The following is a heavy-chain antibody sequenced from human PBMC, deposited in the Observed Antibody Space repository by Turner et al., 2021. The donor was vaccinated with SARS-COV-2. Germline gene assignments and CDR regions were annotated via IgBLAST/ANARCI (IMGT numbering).Heavy chain of an antibody. CDR3: ARSRYTYGSYYYYGMDV. V-gene: IGHV1-2*02. Sequence: QVQLVQSGAEVQKPGASVTVSCKASGYTFTGYYMHWVRQAPGQGLEWMGWINPNSGGTNYAQNFQGRVTMTWDTSISTAYMELSRLRSDDTAVYYCARSRYTYGSYYYYGMDVWGQGTTVTVSS. CDR1: GYTFTGYY. CDR2: INPNSGGT. D-gene: IGHD5-18*01. J-gene: IGHJ6*02.